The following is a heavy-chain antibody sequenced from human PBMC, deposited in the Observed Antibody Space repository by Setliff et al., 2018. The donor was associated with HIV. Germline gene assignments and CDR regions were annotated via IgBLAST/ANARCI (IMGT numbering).Heavy chain of an antibody. V-gene: IGHV1-69*05. CDR1: GGTFSSYA. CDR2: IIPIFGTA. CDR3: ARDWAEDYYGSGSFQY. D-gene: IGHD3-10*01. Sequence: SVKVSCKASGGTFSSYAISWVRQAPGQGLEWMGGIIPIFGTANYAQKFQGRVTITRDTSISTAYMELSRLRSDDTAVYYCARDWAEDYYGSGSFQYWGQGTLVTVSS. J-gene: IGHJ1*01.